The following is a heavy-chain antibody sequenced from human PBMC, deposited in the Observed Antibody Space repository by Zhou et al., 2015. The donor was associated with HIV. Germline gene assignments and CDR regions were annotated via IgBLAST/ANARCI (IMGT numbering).Heavy chain of an antibody. CDR1: GFVFSNYD. J-gene: IGHJ6*02. D-gene: IGHD5-12*01. CDR3: ARDRGSHDYRFPYGLDV. Sequence: EVQLAESGGGVVHPGGSLRLSCAASGFVFSNYDMNWVRQTPGKGLEWVSYISAQSSTIHYLDSVRGRFTISRDNDKNSLYLEMTSLRDEDTGLYFCARDRGSHDYRFPYGLDVWGQGTPVAV. CDR2: ISAQSSTI. V-gene: IGHV3-48*02.